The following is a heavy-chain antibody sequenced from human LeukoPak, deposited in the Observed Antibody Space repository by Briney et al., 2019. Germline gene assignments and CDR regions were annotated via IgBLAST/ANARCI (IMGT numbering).Heavy chain of an antibody. CDR2: IYYSGST. V-gene: IGHV4-59*11. CDR3: ARASKYSGSYYVFDY. Sequence: SETLSLTCTVCGGSLSSHYWSWTRQPPGKGLEWIGYIYYSGSTNYNPSLKSRVTISVDTSKNQFSLKLSSVTAADTAVYYCARASKYSGSYYVFDYWGQGTLVTVSS. J-gene: IGHJ4*02. CDR1: GGSLSSHY. D-gene: IGHD1-26*01.